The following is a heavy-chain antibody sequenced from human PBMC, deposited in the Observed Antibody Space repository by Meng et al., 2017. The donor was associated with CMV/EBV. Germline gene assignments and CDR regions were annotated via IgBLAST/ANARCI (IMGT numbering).Heavy chain of an antibody. D-gene: IGHD6-13*01. J-gene: IGHJ4*02. Sequence: SVKVSCKASGGTFSSYAISWVRQAPGQGLEWMGGIIPIFGTANYAQKFQGRVTITTDESTSTAYMELSSLRSEDTAVYYCARDPAAAGTGAYFDFWGQGTLVTVSS. CDR2: IIPIFGTA. CDR1: GGTFSSYA. V-gene: IGHV1-69*05. CDR3: ARDPAAAGTGAYFDF.